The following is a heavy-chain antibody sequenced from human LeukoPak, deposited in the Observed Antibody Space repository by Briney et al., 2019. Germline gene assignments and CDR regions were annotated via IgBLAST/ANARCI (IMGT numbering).Heavy chain of an antibody. CDR3: ARDGGHGYSFDY. CDR1: GGSFSGYY. V-gene: IGHV4-34*01. J-gene: IGHJ4*02. D-gene: IGHD2-15*01. Sequence: SETLSLTCAVYGGSFSGYYWSWIRQPPGKGLEWIGEINHSGSTNYNPSLKSRVTISVDTSKNQFSLQLNSVTPEDTAVYYCARDGGHGYSFDYWGQGTLVTVSS. CDR2: INHSGST.